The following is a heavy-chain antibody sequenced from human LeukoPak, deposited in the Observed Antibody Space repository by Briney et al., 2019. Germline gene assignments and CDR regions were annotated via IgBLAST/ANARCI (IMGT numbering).Heavy chain of an antibody. D-gene: IGHD3/OR15-3a*01. CDR2: INHSGST. CDR3: ARQTGSGLFILP. J-gene: IGHJ4*02. V-gene: IGHV4-34*01. Sequence: SETLSLTCAVYGGSFSGYYWSWIRQPPGKGLEWSGEINHSGSTNYNPSLKSRVTISVDTSKNQFSLRLTSVTAADTAVYYCARQTGSGLFILPGGQGTLVTVSS. CDR1: GGSFSGYY.